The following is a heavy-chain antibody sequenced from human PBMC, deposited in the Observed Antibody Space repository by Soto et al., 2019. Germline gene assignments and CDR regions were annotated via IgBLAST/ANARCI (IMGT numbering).Heavy chain of an antibody. CDR1: GGSITTAGYS. Sequence: SSETLSLTCTVSGGSITTAGYSWSWIRQSPGKALEWIGYVYHTGNAYPKPSLKSRVTISLDRSKNQFSLKMTSVTAADTALYYCASRPFYYYGLDVWGQGTTVTVSS. J-gene: IGHJ6*02. CDR2: VYHTGNA. V-gene: IGHV4-30-2*06. CDR3: ASRPFYYYGLDV.